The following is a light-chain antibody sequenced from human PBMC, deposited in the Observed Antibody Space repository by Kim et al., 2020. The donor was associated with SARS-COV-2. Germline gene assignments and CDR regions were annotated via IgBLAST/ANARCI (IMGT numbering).Light chain of an antibody. CDR2: GAS. CDR3: QQYNNWPPNS. Sequence: VSPEERATLSCRASQSVSSNLAWYQQKPGQAPRLLIYGASTRATGIPARFSGSGSGTEFTLTISSLQSEDFAVYYCQQYNNWPPNSFGQGTKLEI. V-gene: IGKV3-15*01. CDR1: QSVSSN. J-gene: IGKJ2*03.